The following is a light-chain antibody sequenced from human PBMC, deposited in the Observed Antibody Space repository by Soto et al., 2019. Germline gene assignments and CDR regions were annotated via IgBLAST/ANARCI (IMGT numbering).Light chain of an antibody. Sequence: EIVFTQSPATLSLSPGERATLSCRASQSVSSYLAWYQQKPGQAPRLLISDASNRATGIPARFSGSGSGTDFTLTISSLEPEDFAVYYCQQRSNWLFTFGPGTKVDIK. CDR3: QQRSNWLFT. CDR2: DAS. J-gene: IGKJ3*01. CDR1: QSVSSY. V-gene: IGKV3-11*01.